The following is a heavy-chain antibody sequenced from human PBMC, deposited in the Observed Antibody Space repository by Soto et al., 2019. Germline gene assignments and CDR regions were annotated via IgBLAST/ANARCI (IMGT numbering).Heavy chain of an antibody. J-gene: IGHJ6*02. CDR2: ISYDGSNK. CDR1: GFTFSSYG. Sequence: GGSLRLSCAASGFTFSSYGMHWVRQAPCKGLEWVAVISYDGSNKYYADSVKGRFTISRDNSKNTLYLQMNSLRAEDTAVYYCAKDNHWSTYYYYGMDVWGQGTTVTVSS. V-gene: IGHV3-30*18. D-gene: IGHD1-1*01. CDR3: AKDNHWSTYYYYGMDV.